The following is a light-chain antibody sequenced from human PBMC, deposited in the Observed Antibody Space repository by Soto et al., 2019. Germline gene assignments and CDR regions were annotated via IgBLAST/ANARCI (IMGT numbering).Light chain of an antibody. V-gene: IGLV1-40*01. CDR1: SANIGAGYD. CDR2: GNI. Sequence: QAVVTQPPSVSGAPGQRVTISCSGTSANIGAGYDVHWYQQFPGAAPKLVIYGNINRPSGVPDRFSGSKSGTSASLAITGLQADDEADYYCHSYDSSLSGYVFGTGTKVTVL. J-gene: IGLJ1*01. CDR3: HSYDSSLSGYV.